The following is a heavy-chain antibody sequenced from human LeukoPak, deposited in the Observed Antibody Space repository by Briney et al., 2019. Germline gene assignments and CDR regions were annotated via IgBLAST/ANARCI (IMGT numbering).Heavy chain of an antibody. CDR2: ISYDGTNK. Sequence: SGGSLRLSCAGSGFTFSNYGMHWVRQAPGKGPEWVAVISYDGTNKYYADSVKGRFTISRDNSKNTVYLQMNSLRAEDTAVYYCARDHPAMGYFDYWGQGTLVTVSS. V-gene: IGHV3-30*03. CDR1: GFTFSNYG. D-gene: IGHD5-18*01. CDR3: ARDHPAMGYFDY. J-gene: IGHJ4*02.